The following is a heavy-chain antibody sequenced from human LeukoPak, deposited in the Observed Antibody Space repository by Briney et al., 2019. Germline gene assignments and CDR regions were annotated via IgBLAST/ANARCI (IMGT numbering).Heavy chain of an antibody. CDR3: ARDGTVTTFRGTPHYY. V-gene: IGHV3-21*04. CDR2: ISSSSSYI. D-gene: IGHD4-17*01. Sequence: GGSLRLSCAASGFTFSSYSMNWVRQAPGKGLEWVSSISSSSSYIYYADSVKGRFTISRDNAKNSLYLQMNSLRAEDTAVYYCARDGTVTTFRGTPHYYWGQGTLVTVSS. J-gene: IGHJ4*02. CDR1: GFTFSSYS.